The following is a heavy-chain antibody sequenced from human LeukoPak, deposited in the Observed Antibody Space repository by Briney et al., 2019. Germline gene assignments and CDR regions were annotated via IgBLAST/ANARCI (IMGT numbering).Heavy chain of an antibody. V-gene: IGHV3-30-3*01. J-gene: IGHJ4*02. CDR2: ISYDGRQK. D-gene: IGHD3-3*01. CDR1: GFTFSEYA. Sequence: GSLRLSCAASGFTFSEYAMHWVRQVPGKGLEWVAVISYDGRQKYYGDSVKGRFTISRDNPKNTLYLQMNSLRDDDTAVYYCARVFLERLTSGYFDNWGQGTLVTVSP. CDR3: ARVFLERLTSGYFDN.